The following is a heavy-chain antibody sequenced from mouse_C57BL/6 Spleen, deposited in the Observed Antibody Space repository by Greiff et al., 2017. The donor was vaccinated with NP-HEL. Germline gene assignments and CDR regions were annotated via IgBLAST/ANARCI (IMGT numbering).Heavy chain of an antibody. CDR3: ARWSGSRYFDV. V-gene: IGHV7-3*01. CDR2: IRNKANGYTT. Sequence: EVQLVESGGGLVQPGGSLSLSCAASGFTFTDYYMSWVRQPPGKALEWLGFIRNKANGYTTEYSASVKGRFTISRDNSQSILYLQMNALRAEDSATYYCARWSGSRYFDVWGTGTTVTVSS. D-gene: IGHD1-1*01. CDR1: GFTFTDYY. J-gene: IGHJ1*03.